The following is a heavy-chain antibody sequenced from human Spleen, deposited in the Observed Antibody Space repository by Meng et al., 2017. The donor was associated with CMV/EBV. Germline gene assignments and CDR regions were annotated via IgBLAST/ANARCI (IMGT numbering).Heavy chain of an antibody. CDR2: ISSGSRYI. J-gene: IGHJ6*02. V-gene: IGHV3-21*01. D-gene: IGHD1-14*01. Sequence: GESLKISCEGFGFNFNSYTMDWVRQAPGRGLEWVSAISSGSRYIYYADSVKGRFTISRDNAKNSLYLQMNSLRAEDTALYYCARYGYKDGMDVWGQGTTVTVSS. CDR3: ARYGYKDGMDV. CDR1: GFNFNSYT.